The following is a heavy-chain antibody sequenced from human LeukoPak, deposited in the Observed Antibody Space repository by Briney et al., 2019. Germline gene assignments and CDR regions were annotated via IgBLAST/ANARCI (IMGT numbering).Heavy chain of an antibody. J-gene: IGHJ4*02. CDR2: FDPEDGET. CDR3: ATLAPTRYSSGWYLSRFDC. CDR1: GYTLTELS. D-gene: IGHD6-19*01. Sequence: ASVKVSCKVSGYTLTELSMHWVRQAPGKGLEWMGGFDPEDGETIYAQRFQGRVTTTEDTSTDTAYMELSSLRSEDTAMYYCATLAPTRYSSGWYLSRFDCWGQGTLVTVSS. V-gene: IGHV1-24*01.